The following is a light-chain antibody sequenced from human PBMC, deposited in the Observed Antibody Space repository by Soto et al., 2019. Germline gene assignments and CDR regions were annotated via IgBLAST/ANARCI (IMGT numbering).Light chain of an antibody. Sequence: QSVLTQPASVSGSPGQSITISCTGTSSDVGAYNYVSWYQQHPGKAPKLIIYDVTNRPSGVSNRFSGSKSGNTASLTISGLQAEDEADYYRRSYISRGYVFGTGTKVTVL. V-gene: IGLV2-14*01. J-gene: IGLJ1*01. CDR3: RSYISRGYV. CDR1: SSDVGAYNY. CDR2: DVT.